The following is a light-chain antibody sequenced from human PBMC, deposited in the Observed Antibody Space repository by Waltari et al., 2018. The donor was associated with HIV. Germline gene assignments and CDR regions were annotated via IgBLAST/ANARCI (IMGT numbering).Light chain of an antibody. Sequence: DIVMTQSPDSLAVSLGERATINCKSRQCVLSSSDNNNYLVWYQQKPGQRPKLLISWASTRESGVPYRFSGSGSGTDCTLTISSLHAEDGAVYYSQQCSATPLTFGGGTNVEIK. V-gene: IGKV4-1*01. J-gene: IGKJ4*02. CDR1: QCVLSSSDNNNY. CDR3: QQCSATPLT. CDR2: WAS.